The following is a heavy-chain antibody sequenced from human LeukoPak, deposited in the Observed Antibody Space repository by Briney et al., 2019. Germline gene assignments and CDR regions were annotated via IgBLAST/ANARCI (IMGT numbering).Heavy chain of an antibody. V-gene: IGHV1-69*13. Sequence: ASVKVSCKASGGTFSSYAISWMRQAPGQGLEWMGGIIPIFGTANYAQKFQGRVTITADESTSTAYMELSSLRSEDTAVYYCAREVVPAAMPDTAMANLDYYGMDVWGQGTTVTVSS. CDR1: GGTFSSYA. D-gene: IGHD2-2*01. CDR3: AREVVPAAMPDTAMANLDYYGMDV. J-gene: IGHJ6*02. CDR2: IIPIFGTA.